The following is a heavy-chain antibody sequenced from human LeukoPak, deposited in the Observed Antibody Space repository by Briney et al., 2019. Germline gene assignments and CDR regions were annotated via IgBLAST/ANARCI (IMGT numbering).Heavy chain of an antibody. Sequence: SETLSLTCTVSGGSISSYYWSWIRQPPGKGLEWIGYIYYSGSTNYNPSLKSRVTISVDTSKNRFSLKLSSVTAADTAVYYCARGDIVVVPLGRKKEYYFDYWGQGTLVTVSS. V-gene: IGHV4-59*08. CDR2: IYYSGST. CDR1: GGSISSYY. D-gene: IGHD2-2*01. J-gene: IGHJ4*02. CDR3: ARGDIVVVPLGRKKEYYFDY.